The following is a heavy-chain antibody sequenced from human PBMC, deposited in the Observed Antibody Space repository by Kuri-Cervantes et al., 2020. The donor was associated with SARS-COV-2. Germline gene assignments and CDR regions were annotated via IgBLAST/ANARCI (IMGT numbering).Heavy chain of an antibody. CDR2: IYHSGST. CDR1: GGSISSGGYS. J-gene: IGHJ5*02. Sequence: SETLSLTCAVSGGSISSGGYSWSWTRQPPGKGLEWIGYIYHSGSTYYNPSLKSRVTISVDRSKNQFSLKLSSVTAADTAVYYCARGADDGVVPAAMGGWFDPWGQGTLVTVSS. D-gene: IGHD2-2*01. V-gene: IGHV4-30-2*01. CDR3: ARGADDGVVPAAMGGWFDP.